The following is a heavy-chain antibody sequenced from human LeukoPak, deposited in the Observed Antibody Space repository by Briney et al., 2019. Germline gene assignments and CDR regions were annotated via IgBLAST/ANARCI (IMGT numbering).Heavy chain of an antibody. CDR1: GYTFTGYY. V-gene: IGHV1-2*02. CDR3: ARIHFDWLFYFDY. Sequence: EASVKVSCKASGYTFTGYYMHWVRQAPGQGLEWMGWINPNSGGTNYAQKFQGRVTMTRDTSISTAYMELSRLRSDDTAVYYCARIHFDWLFYFDYWGQGTLVTVSS. CDR2: INPNSGGT. J-gene: IGHJ4*02. D-gene: IGHD3-9*01.